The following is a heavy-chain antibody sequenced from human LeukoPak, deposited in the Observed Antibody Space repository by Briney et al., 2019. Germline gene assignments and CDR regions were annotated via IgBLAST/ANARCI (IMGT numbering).Heavy chain of an antibody. V-gene: IGHV1-2*02. Sequence: ASVKVSCKASGYTFTAYYMHWVRQAPEGLEWMGWINPNSGGTNYAQKFQGRVTMTRDTSISTAYMELSSLRSDDTAVYHCARDDCSGGSCSSGDAFDIWGQGTMVTVSS. CDR3: ARDDCSGGSCSSGDAFDI. CDR2: INPNSGGT. D-gene: IGHD2-15*01. CDR1: GYTFTAYY. J-gene: IGHJ3*02.